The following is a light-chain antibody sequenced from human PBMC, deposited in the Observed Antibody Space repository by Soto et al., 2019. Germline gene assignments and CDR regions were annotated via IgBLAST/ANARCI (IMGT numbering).Light chain of an antibody. V-gene: IGKV3-20*01. J-gene: IGKJ1*01. CDR2: GAS. CDR1: QSISSSY. Sequence: EIVLTQSPGTLSLSPGERATLSCRASQSISSSYLAWYQQKPGQAPRLLIYGASRRATGIPDRFSGSGSGTDFTLTVSRLEPEDFPVYYCQQCGSSSWTFGQGTKV. CDR3: QQCGSSSWT.